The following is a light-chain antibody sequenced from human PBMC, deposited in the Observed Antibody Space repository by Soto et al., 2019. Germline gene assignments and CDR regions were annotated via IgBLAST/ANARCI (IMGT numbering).Light chain of an antibody. Sequence: DIQMTQSPSSLSASVGDRVTITCRASQSISSYLNWYQQQPGKAPKHLIYAASSLQSGVPSRFSGSGSATDLTLTISSLQAEDFAPYYCQQSYSTPPITFGQGTRLEIK. CDR2: AAS. V-gene: IGKV1-39*01. CDR1: QSISSY. CDR3: QQSYSTPPIT. J-gene: IGKJ5*01.